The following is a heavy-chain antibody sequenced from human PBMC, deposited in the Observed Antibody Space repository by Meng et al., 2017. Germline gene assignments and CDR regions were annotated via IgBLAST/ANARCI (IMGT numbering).Heavy chain of an antibody. CDR2: INSDGSST. CDR1: GFTFSSYW. Sequence: GGSLRLSCAASGFTFSSYWMHWVRQAPGKGLVWVSRINSDGSSTSYADSVKGRFTISRDNSKNTLYLQMNSLRAEDTAVYYCAKPPLRELLLGPFSGWFDPWGQGTLVTVSS. V-gene: IGHV3-74*01. D-gene: IGHD1-26*01. CDR3: AKPPLRELLLGPFSGWFDP. J-gene: IGHJ5*02.